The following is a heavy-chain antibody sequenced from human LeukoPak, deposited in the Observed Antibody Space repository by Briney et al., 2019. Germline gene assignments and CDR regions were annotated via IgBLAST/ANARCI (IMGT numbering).Heavy chain of an antibody. D-gene: IGHD3-22*01. CDR1: GFTFSYYG. V-gene: IGHV3-33*01. Sequence: GGSLRLSCAASGFTFSYYGMHWVRQAPGKGLEWVAAIQSDGSIEYCADSVKGRLIISRDNSKNTLFLQMNSLRADDTAVYYCARDIDSTGSYWYFDYWGQGTLVTVSS. CDR2: IQSDGSIE. CDR3: ARDIDSTGSYWYFDY. J-gene: IGHJ4*02.